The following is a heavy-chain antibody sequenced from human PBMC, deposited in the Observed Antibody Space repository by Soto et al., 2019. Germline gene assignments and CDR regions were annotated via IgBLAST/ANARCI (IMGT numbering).Heavy chain of an antibody. Sequence: GESLKISCKGSGYSFTSSWIGWVRQMPGKGLQWMGIIYPGDSDTRYSPSFQGQVTISADKSISTAYLQWSSLKASDTAMYYCARLMGYCTSTNCHDAFDIWGQGTMVTVSS. V-gene: IGHV5-51*01. CDR3: ARLMGYCTSTNCHDAFDI. J-gene: IGHJ3*02. D-gene: IGHD2-2*01. CDR2: IYPGDSDT. CDR1: GYSFTSSW.